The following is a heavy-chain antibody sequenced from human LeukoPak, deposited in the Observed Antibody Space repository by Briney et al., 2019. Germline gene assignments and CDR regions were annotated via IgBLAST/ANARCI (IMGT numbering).Heavy chain of an antibody. D-gene: IGHD3-22*01. J-gene: IGHJ2*01. V-gene: IGHV4-59*01. CDR1: GGSISSYY. Sequence: SETLSLTCTVSGGSISSYYWSWVRQPPGKGLEWIGFVYYTGSTNYSPSLKSRVTISVDTSKNQFSLKLRSVTAADTAVYYCARHSGSFYDVWGRGSLVTVSS. CDR2: VYYTGST. CDR3: ARHSGSFYDV.